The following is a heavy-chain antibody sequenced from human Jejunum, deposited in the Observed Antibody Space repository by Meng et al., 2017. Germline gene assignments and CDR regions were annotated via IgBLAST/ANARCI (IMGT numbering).Heavy chain of an antibody. V-gene: IGHV4-4*07. J-gene: IGHJ5*02. CDR2: INYIRST. CDR1: GGSISRYY. D-gene: IGHD2-15*01. CDR3: ASGFYCLSGSCHMDP. Sequence: SETLSLTCTVAGGSISRYYWSWIRQPAGQGLEWIGRINYIRSTSYNPSLKSRVTMSVDPSKDQFSLKMTSVTAKDTAVYHCASGFYCLSGSCHMDPWGQGTLVTVSS.